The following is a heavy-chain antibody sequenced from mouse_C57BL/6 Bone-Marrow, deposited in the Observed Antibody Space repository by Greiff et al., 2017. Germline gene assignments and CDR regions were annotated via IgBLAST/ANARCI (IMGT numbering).Heavy chain of an antibody. CDR1: GYTFTSYW. V-gene: IGHV1-55*01. Sequence: QVQLQQPGAELVKPGASVKMSCKASGYTFTSYWITWVKQRPGQGLEWVGDIYPGSGSTNYNEKFKSTATLTVDTSSSTAYMQLSSLTSEDSAVYYCARPYYSNYWYFDVWGTGTTVTVSS. D-gene: IGHD2-5*01. CDR2: IYPGSGST. CDR3: ARPYYSNYWYFDV. J-gene: IGHJ1*03.